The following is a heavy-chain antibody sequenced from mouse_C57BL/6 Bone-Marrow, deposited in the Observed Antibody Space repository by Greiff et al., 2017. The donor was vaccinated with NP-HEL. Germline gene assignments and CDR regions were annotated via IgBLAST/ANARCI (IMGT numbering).Heavy chain of an antibody. CDR2: IYPGDGDT. J-gene: IGHJ1*03. D-gene: IGHD1-1*01. CDR1: GYAFSSYW. Sequence: QVQLQQSGAELVKPGASVKISCKASGYAFSSYWMNWVKQRPGKGLEWIGQIYPGDGDTTYNGKFKGKATLTADKSSSTAYMQLSSLTSEDSAVYFCARGGYYYGSSPHWYFDVWGTGTTVTVSS. CDR3: ARGGYYYGSSPHWYFDV. V-gene: IGHV1-80*01.